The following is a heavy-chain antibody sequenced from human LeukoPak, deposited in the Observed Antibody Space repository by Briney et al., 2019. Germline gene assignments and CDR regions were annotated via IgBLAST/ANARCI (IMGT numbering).Heavy chain of an antibody. J-gene: IGHJ6*03. Sequence: SETLSLTCAVYGGSFSGYYWSWIRQPPGKGLEWIGEINHGGSTNYNPSLKSRVTISVDTSKNQVSLKVSSVTAADTAVYYCARHVGRGTQIYYMDVWGKGTTVTVSS. CDR3: ARHVGRGTQIYYMDV. V-gene: IGHV4-34*01. D-gene: IGHD3-16*01. CDR1: GGSFSGYY. CDR2: INHGGST.